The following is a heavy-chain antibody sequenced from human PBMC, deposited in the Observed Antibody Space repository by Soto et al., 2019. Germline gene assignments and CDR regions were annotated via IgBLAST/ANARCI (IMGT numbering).Heavy chain of an antibody. D-gene: IGHD6-19*01. J-gene: IGHJ4*02. Sequence: SETLSLTCTVSGGSISSYYWSWIRQPPGKGLEWIGYIYYSGSTNYNPSLKSRVTISVDTSKNQFSLKLGPVTAADTAVYYCARLPGRDSSGFDYWGQGTLVTVSS. CDR1: GGSISSYY. V-gene: IGHV4-59*08. CDR2: IYYSGST. CDR3: ARLPGRDSSGFDY.